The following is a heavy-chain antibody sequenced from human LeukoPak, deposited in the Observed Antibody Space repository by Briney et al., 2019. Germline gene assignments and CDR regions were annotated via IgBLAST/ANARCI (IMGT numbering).Heavy chain of an antibody. Sequence: QPGGSLRLSCGASGFTFSSYWMSWVRQAPGKGLEWVANIKQDGSEKYYVDSVKGRFTISRDNAKNSLYLQMNSLRAEDTAVYYCARRPPWLPFDYWGQGTLVTVSP. V-gene: IGHV3-7*01. D-gene: IGHD3-9*01. CDR1: GFTFSSYW. J-gene: IGHJ4*02. CDR2: IKQDGSEK. CDR3: ARRPPWLPFDY.